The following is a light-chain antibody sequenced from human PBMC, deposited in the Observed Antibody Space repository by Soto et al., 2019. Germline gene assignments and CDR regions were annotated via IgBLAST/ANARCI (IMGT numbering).Light chain of an antibody. Sequence: EIVLTQSPGPVSLSPGERATLSCRASQSVGNNYLAWYQRKRGQAPRLLISGASRRATGVLDRFSGSGTGTDFSLTISRLETEDSAVYYCQQYASSPLTFGQGTKLESK. V-gene: IGKV3-20*01. J-gene: IGKJ2*01. CDR1: QSVGNNY. CDR3: QQYASSPLT. CDR2: GAS.